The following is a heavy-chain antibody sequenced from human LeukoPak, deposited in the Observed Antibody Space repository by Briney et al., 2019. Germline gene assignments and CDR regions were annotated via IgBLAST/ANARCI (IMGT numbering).Heavy chain of an antibody. CDR1: GYSISSGNY. V-gene: IGHV4-38-2*02. Sequence: NASETLSLTCSVSGYSISSGNYWGWIRLPPGKGLQWIGSIYHSGSTYYNPSLKSRVTISVDTSKNQFSLKLSSVTAADTAVYFCARGPYSYDSSGAFDIWGQGTMVTVSS. J-gene: IGHJ3*02. CDR2: IYHSGST. CDR3: ARGPYSYDSSGAFDI. D-gene: IGHD3-22*01.